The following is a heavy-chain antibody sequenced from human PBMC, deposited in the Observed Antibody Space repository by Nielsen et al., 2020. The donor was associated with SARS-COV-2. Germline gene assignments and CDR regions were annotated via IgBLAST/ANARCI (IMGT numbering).Heavy chain of an antibody. J-gene: IGHJ4*02. V-gene: IGHV3-23*01. CDR3: ATSGYSSGWIF. Sequence: GESLKISCAASGFTFSSYAMSWVRQAPGKGLEWVSAISGSGGSTYYADSVKGRFTISRDNAKNSLYLQMNSLRTEDTAVYYCATSGYSSGWIFWGQGTLVTVSS. D-gene: IGHD6-19*01. CDR1: GFTFSSYA. CDR2: ISGSGGST.